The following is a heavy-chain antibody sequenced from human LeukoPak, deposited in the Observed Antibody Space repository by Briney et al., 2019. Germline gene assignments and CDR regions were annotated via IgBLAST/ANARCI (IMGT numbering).Heavy chain of an antibody. Sequence: GASVKVSCKASGGTFSSYAISWVRQAPGQGLEWMGGIIPIFGTANYAQKFQGRVTITTDESTSTAYMELSSLRSEDTAMYYCARGGWNYVPGVDYWGQGTLVTVSS. D-gene: IGHD1-7*01. CDR2: IIPIFGTA. CDR1: GGTFSSYA. J-gene: IGHJ4*02. CDR3: ARGGWNYVPGVDY. V-gene: IGHV1-69*05.